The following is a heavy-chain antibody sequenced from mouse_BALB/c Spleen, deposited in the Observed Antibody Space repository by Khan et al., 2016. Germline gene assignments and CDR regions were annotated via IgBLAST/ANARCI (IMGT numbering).Heavy chain of an antibody. CDR1: GYSITSDYA. V-gene: IGHV3-2*02. CDR2: ISYSGST. J-gene: IGHJ2*01. Sequence: EVQLQESGPGLVKPSQSLSLTCTVTGYSITSDYAWNWIRQFPGNKLEWMGYISYSGSTSYNPSLKSRISITRDTSKNQFFLQLNSVTTEDTATYDGARGYYDGKGYFDYWGQGTTLTVSS. D-gene: IGHD1-1*01. CDR3: ARGYYDGKGYFDY.